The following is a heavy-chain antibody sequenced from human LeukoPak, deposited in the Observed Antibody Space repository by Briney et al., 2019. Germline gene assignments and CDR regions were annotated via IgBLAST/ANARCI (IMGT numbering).Heavy chain of an antibody. V-gene: IGHV3-64D*06. J-gene: IGHJ4*02. CDR3: VKDFGRVRGTPDS. Sequence: GGSLRLSCSASGFVFSIYTMYWVRQTPGKGPEYVSTISGSGNGFSIYYADSVKGRFTISRDDSKSILYLQMNGLRSEDTAVYYCVKDFGRVRGTPDSWGQGTLVTVSS. CDR2: ISGSGNGFSI. D-gene: IGHD3-16*01. CDR1: GFVFSIYT.